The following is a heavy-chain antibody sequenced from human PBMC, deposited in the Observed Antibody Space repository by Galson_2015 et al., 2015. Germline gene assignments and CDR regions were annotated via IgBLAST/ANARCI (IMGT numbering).Heavy chain of an antibody. CDR1: GDSASSNSAA. V-gene: IGHV6-1*01. CDR2: TYYRSKWYN. Sequence: CAISGDSASSNSAAWNWIRQSPSRGLEWLGRTYYRSKWYNDYAVSVKSRITINPDTSKNQFSLQLNSVTPEDTAVYYCARESSSSGWIRLRYFDLWGRGTLVTVSS. D-gene: IGHD6-19*01. J-gene: IGHJ2*01. CDR3: ARESSSSGWIRLRYFDL.